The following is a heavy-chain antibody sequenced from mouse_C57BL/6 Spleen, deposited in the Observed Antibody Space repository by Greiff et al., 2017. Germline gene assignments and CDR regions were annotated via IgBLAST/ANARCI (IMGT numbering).Heavy chain of an antibody. J-gene: IGHJ3*01. CDR3: SAYYSSLPWFAY. V-gene: IGHV1-22*01. Sequence: VQLQQPGAELVKPGASVKLSCKASGYTFTDYNMHWVKQSHGKSLEWIGYINPNNGGTSYNQKFKGKATLTVNKSSSTAYMELRSLTSYDSSVYYCSAYYSSLPWFAYWGQGTLVTVSA. D-gene: IGHD2-5*01. CDR2: INPNNGGT. CDR1: GYTFTDYN.